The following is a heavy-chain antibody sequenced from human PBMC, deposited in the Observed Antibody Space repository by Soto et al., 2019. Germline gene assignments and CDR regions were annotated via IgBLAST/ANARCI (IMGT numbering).Heavy chain of an antibody. V-gene: IGHV3-74*01. Sequence: EVQLVESGGDSVQPGGSLRLSCAASGFTFSTYWMHWVRQAPGEGLVWVSRIKGDGSTTSSADSVEGRFTISRDNAKYTVYLHMNSLRADDTAVYYCARGAFHNYYVDYWGQGTLVTVSS. CDR3: ARGAFHNYYVDY. J-gene: IGHJ4*02. CDR1: GFTFSTYW. CDR2: IKGDGSTT. D-gene: IGHD3-3*02.